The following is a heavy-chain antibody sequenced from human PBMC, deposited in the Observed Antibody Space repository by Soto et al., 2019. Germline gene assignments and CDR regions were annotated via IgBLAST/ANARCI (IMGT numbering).Heavy chain of an antibody. V-gene: IGHV4-30-4*01. CDR3: ARAITMVRGVITFDY. Sequence: SETLSLTCTVSGGSISSGDYYWSWIRQPPGKGLEWIGYIYYSGSTYYNPSLKSRVTISVDTSKNQFSLKLSSVTAADTAVYYCARAITMVRGVITFDYWGQGTLVTVSS. CDR1: GGSISSGDYY. CDR2: IYYSGST. J-gene: IGHJ4*02. D-gene: IGHD3-10*01.